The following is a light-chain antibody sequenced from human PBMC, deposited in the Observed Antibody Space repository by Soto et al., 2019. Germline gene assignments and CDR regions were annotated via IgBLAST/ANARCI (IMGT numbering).Light chain of an antibody. V-gene: IGKV1-33*01. CDR1: QDTSNY. Sequence: DIQMTQSASSLSASVGDRVTITCQASQDTSNYLNWYQQKQGKAPKLLIYDASNLETGVPSRFSGSGYGTDFNLTISSLQTEDIATYSCQQYDSLPRTFGQGTKVDIK. CDR2: DAS. J-gene: IGKJ1*01. CDR3: QQYDSLPRT.